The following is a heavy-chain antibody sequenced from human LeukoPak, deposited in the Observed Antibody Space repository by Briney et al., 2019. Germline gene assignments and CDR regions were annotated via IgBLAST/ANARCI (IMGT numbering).Heavy chain of an antibody. CDR3: ARVVYSHGYCDRVTCPNWFDP. J-gene: IGHJ5*02. CDR2: INPKTGDT. Sequence: ASVKVSCKTSGYIFTDYYIHWIRQAPGQGLEWMGWINPKTGDTNSAQKFQRWVTMTRDTAISTAYMELNRLALDDTAVYYCARVVYSHGYCDRVTCPNWFDPWGQGTLVTVSS. D-gene: IGHD2-2*03. CDR1: GYIFTDYY. V-gene: IGHV1-2*04.